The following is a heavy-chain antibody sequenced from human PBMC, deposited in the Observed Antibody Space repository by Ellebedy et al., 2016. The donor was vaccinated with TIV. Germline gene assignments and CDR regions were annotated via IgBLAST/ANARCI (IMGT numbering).Heavy chain of an antibody. CDR3: AKDLGDYYGSGSYYNPGDY. V-gene: IGHV3-13*01. CDR2: IGTAGDT. D-gene: IGHD3-10*01. J-gene: IGHJ4*02. CDR1: GFTFSSYD. Sequence: GGSLRLSXAASGFTFSSYDMHWVRQATGKGLEWVSAIGTAGDTYYPGSVKGRFTISRDNSKNTLYLQMNSLRAEDTAVYYCAKDLGDYYGSGSYYNPGDYWGQGTLVTVSS.